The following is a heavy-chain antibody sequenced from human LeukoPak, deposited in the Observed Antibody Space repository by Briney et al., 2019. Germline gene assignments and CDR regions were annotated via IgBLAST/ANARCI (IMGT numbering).Heavy chain of an antibody. CDR1: GYTFTGYY. D-gene: IGHD6-13*01. J-gene: IGHJ6*03. Sequence: ASVKVSCKASGYTFTGYYMHWVRQAPGQGLEWMGWINPNSGGTNYARKFQGRVTMTRDTSISTAYMELSRLRSDDTAVYYCARVSYSSSFPMDVWGKGTTVTVSS. CDR2: INPNSGGT. CDR3: ARVSYSSSFPMDV. V-gene: IGHV1-2*02.